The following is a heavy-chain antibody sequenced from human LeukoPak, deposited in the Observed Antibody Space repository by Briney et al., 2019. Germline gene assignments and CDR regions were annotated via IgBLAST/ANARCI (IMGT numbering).Heavy chain of an antibody. CDR1: GGSISNYY. V-gene: IGHV4-59*01. CDR2: IYYSGST. CDR3: AKESTSYHWYFDL. J-gene: IGHJ2*01. Sequence: SETLSPTCTVSGGSISNYYWSWIRQPPGKGLEWIGYIYYSGSTNYNPSLKSRVTISVDTSKNQFSLKLSSVTAADTAVYYCAKESTSYHWYFDLWGRGTLVTVSS.